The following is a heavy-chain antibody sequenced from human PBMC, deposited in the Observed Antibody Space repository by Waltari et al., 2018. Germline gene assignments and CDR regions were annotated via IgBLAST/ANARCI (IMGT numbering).Heavy chain of an antibody. CDR1: GGSITSSSHY. V-gene: IGHV4-39*01. CDR2: ISYSGAT. Sequence: HLHLQDSGPGLVKPSETLSLPCSVHGGSITSSSHYRGWTRQRPRKGLEWTGTISYSGATYYYPSLSSRVTISLHTSKNQFSLRLNSVTAAAAAVYYFATFVGASVVTAAFGVWGQGTMVTASS. CDR3: ATFVGASVVTAAFGV. D-gene: IGHD3-16*01. J-gene: IGHJ3*01.